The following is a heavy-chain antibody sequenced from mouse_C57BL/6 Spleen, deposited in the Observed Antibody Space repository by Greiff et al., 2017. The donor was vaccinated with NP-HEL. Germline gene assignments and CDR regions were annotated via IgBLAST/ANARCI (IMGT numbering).Heavy chain of an antibody. D-gene: IGHD4-1*01. CDR3: ARVTGTGYFDY. CDR1: GFTFTDYY. J-gene: IGHJ2*01. Sequence: DVMLVESGGGLVQPGGSLSLSCAASGFTFTDYYMSWVRQPPGKALEWLGFIRNKANGYTTEYSASVKGRFTISRDNSQSILYLQMNALRAEDSATYYCARVTGTGYFDYWGQGTTLTVSS. V-gene: IGHV7-3*01. CDR2: IRNKANGYTT.